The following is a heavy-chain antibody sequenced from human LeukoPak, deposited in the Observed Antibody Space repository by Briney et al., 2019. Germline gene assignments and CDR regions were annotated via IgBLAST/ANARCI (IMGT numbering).Heavy chain of an antibody. Sequence: PSETLSLTCTVSGYSISSGYYWGWIRQPPGKGLEWMGSIYHSGSTYYNPSLKSRVTISVDTSKNQFSLKLSSVTAADTAVYYCARALYSSGWSPFDYWGQGTLVTVSS. CDR1: GYSISSGYY. D-gene: IGHD6-19*01. CDR3: ARALYSSGWSPFDY. CDR2: IYHSGST. J-gene: IGHJ4*02. V-gene: IGHV4-38-2*02.